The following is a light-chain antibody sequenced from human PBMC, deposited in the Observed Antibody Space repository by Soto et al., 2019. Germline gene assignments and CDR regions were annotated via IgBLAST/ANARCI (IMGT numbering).Light chain of an antibody. J-gene: IGKJ3*01. CDR2: GAS. CDR1: QGISSY. V-gene: IGKV1-27*01. Sequence: DIQMTQSPSSLSASVGDRVTITCRASQGISSYLAWYQQKPGKVPKLLIYGASTLHSGVPSRFSGSGTGTDFTLTINSLQPEDVATYYCQRYNSGPNTFVPGTKVDIK. CDR3: QRYNSGPNT.